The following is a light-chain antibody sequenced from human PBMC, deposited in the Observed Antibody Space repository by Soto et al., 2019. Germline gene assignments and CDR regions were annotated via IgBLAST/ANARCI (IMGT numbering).Light chain of an antibody. V-gene: IGLV2-14*01. CDR3: GSYTDSITYV. Sequence: QSVLTQPASVSGSLGQSITISCTGTTSDVGGYNYVSWYQQHPGKAPILMIYEVTNRPSGVSNRFSGSKSGNTASLTISGLQVEDEAEYYCGSYTDSITYVFGTGTKVTVL. CDR1: TSDVGGYNY. CDR2: EVT. J-gene: IGLJ1*01.